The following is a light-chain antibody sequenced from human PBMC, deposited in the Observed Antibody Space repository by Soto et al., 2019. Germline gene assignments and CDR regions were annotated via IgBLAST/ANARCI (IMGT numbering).Light chain of an antibody. CDR1: PSVSNS. Sequence: ESVLTQSPATLSLSPGERATLSCRASPSVSNSLAWYQHKPGQAPRLLIYDAFNRATGVPTRFSGSGSGTDFTLTISSLEPEDFAVYYCQQRHRWPPVTFGGGTRVEIK. V-gene: IGKV3-11*01. CDR3: QQRHRWPPVT. CDR2: DAF. J-gene: IGKJ4*01.